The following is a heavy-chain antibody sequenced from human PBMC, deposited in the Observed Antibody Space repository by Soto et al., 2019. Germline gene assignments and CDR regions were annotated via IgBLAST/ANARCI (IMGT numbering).Heavy chain of an antibody. CDR2: IRSDGSNK. D-gene: IGHD3-22*01. CDR3: ARDFVYFEGSGRNYHYGMDV. J-gene: IGHJ6*02. Sequence: QEQLVESGGGVVQPGRYLRLSCEASGFNFISYGMHWVRQAPGKGLEWVAVIRSDGSNKYYADSVKDRFTISRDNSENTLYLEMYSLRAEATAVYYCARDFVYFEGSGRNYHYGMDVWGQGTTVTVS. V-gene: IGHV3-33*01. CDR1: GFNFISYG.